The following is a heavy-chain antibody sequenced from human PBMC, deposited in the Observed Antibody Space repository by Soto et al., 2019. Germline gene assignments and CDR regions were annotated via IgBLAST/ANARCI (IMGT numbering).Heavy chain of an antibody. CDR1: GYPFTGYY. V-gene: IGHV1-2*02. Sequence: QVQLVQSGAEVKEPGASVKVSCKASGYPFTGYYRHWVRQAPGQGLEWMGWINSNSGGTNYAQRFQGRVTMTRDTSISTAYMELSWLRSDDTAVYYCARGGFTSDYGSGRERHWGQGTLVTVSS. CDR2: INSNSGGT. J-gene: IGHJ1*01. D-gene: IGHD3-10*01. CDR3: ARGGFTSDYGSGRERH.